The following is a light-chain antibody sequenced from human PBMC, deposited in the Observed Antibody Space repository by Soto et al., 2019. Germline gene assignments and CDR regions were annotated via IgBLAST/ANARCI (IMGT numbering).Light chain of an antibody. Sequence: EVVMTQSPATLSVSPGERATLSCRASRSVTSNYLAWYQQKPGQAPRLLIYGISSRATGVPDRFSGSWSGTEFTLTVSRLEPEDFAVYYCQQFSSYPLTFGGGTTVDIK. CDR2: GIS. J-gene: IGKJ4*01. CDR1: RSVTSNY. CDR3: QQFSSYPLT. V-gene: IGKV3-20*01.